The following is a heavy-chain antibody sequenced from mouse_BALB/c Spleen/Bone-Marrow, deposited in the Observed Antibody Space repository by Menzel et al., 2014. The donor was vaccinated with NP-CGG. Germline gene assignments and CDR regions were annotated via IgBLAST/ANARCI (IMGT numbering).Heavy chain of an antibody. V-gene: IGHV7-1*02. CDR2: SRNKAKHYTT. Sequence: EVKVVESGGGLVQPGDSLRLSCATSGFTFSDFYMERVRQPPGKRLEWIAASRNKAKHYTTEYSASVKGRFIVSRDTSQSILYLQMNALRAEDTAIYYCARDVGYGNYFVYWGQGTLVTVSA. CDR1: GFTFSDFY. J-gene: IGHJ3*01. D-gene: IGHD2-10*02. CDR3: ARDVGYGNYFVY.